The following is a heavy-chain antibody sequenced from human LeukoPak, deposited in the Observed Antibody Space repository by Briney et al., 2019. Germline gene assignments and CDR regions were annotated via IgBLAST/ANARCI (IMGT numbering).Heavy chain of an antibody. CDR2: IYSSGNT. J-gene: IGHJ3*02. V-gene: IGHV4-4*07. CDR1: GGSFSSYY. Sequence: PSETLSLTCTVSGGSFSSYYWTWIRQPAGKGLEWIGRIYSSGNTNYNPSLKSRVTMSIDTSKNQFSLTLSSVTAADTAVYYCARERRELRGDAFDIWGQGTMVTVSS. D-gene: IGHD1-7*01. CDR3: ARERRELRGDAFDI.